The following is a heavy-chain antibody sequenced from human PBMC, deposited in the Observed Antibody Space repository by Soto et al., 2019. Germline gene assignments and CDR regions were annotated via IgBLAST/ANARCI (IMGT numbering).Heavy chain of an antibody. V-gene: IGHV3-23*01. D-gene: IGHD4-17*01. CDR2: ISGSGTNR. J-gene: IGHJ4*02. Sequence: EVQLLESGGGLVQPGGSLRLSCAASGFTFSSYAMTWVRQAPGKGLEWVSAISGSGTNRYYADSVKGRFTISRDNSKNTLYLQMNSLRADDTAVYYCAKDRVDYGDYRGLDYWGQGTLVTVSS. CDR3: AKDRVDYGDYRGLDY. CDR1: GFTFSSYA.